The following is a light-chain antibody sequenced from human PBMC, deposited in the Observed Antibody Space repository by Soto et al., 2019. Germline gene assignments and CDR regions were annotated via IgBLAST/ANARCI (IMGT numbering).Light chain of an antibody. CDR2: DAS. CDR3: QQRSGWPPLFT. J-gene: IGKJ3*01. CDR1: QSVNSY. V-gene: IGKV3-11*01. Sequence: EIVLTQSPATLSLSPGERATLSCRASQSVNSYLAWYQQKPGQAPRLLIFDASNRATGIPARFSGSGSGTDFTLSISSLEPEDFAVYYCQQRSGWPPLFTFGPGTIVDIK.